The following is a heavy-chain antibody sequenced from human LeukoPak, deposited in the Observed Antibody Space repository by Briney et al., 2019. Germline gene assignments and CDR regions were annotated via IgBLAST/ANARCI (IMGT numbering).Heavy chain of an antibody. CDR1: GFTFSDYA. CDR3: AKQYFGVNYFDY. Sequence: GGSLRLSCAASGFTFSDYAMTWVRQDPGKGLEWVSEISGSGGTTYYADPVKGRFTISRDNSKNTLYLQMNDLRAEDTAIYYCAKQYFGVNYFDYWGQGTLVTVSS. D-gene: IGHD4-17*01. V-gene: IGHV3-23*01. CDR2: ISGSGGTT. J-gene: IGHJ4*02.